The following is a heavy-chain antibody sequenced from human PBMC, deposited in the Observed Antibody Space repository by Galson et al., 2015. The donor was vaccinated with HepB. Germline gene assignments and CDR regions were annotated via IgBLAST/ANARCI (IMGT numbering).Heavy chain of an antibody. CDR3: ARLSNPDYDYVWGSYRFEWRGYYFDY. Sequence: SETLSLTCTVSGGSISSSSYYWGWIRQPPGKGLEWIGSIYYSGSTYYNPSLKSRVTISVDTSKNQFSLKLSSVTAADTAVYYCARLSNPDYDYVWGSYRFEWRGYYFDYWGQGTLVTVSS. CDR2: IYYSGST. J-gene: IGHJ4*02. CDR1: GGSISSSSYY. D-gene: IGHD3-16*02. V-gene: IGHV4-39*01.